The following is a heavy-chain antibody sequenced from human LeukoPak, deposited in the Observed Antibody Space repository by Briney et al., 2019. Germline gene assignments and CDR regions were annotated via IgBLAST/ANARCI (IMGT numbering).Heavy chain of an antibody. CDR2: ISGSGGST. CDR1: GFTFSSYA. Sequence: GSLRLSCAASGFTFSSYAMSWVRQAPGKGLEWVSGISGSGGSTYYADSVKGRFTISRDNSKNTLYLQMNSLRAEDTAVYYCAKAGGYCSNGVCLNFDYWGQGTLVTVSS. D-gene: IGHD2-8*01. V-gene: IGHV3-23*01. J-gene: IGHJ4*02. CDR3: AKAGGYCSNGVCLNFDY.